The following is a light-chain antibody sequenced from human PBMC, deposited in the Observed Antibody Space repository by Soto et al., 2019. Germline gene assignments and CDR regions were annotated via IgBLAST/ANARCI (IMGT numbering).Light chain of an antibody. Sequence: IQMTQSPSALSASVGDRVTITCRASQSISSWLAWYQQKPGKAPRLLIYDASYLERGDPSRFSGSGSGTEFTLTISDLQPDDLATYYCQQYNNFWTFGPGTKVDIK. CDR1: QSISSW. CDR3: QQYNNFWT. CDR2: DAS. V-gene: IGKV1-5*01. J-gene: IGKJ1*01.